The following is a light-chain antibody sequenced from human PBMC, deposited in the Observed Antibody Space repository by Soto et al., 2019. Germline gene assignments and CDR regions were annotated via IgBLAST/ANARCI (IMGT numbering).Light chain of an antibody. CDR1: SSNIGSNT. J-gene: IGLJ1*01. Sequence: QSVLTQPPSASGTPGQSVTVSCSGSSSNIGSNTVTWYQQLPGTPPTLLLYINNLRSSGVSDRFSGSKSGTSASLAISGLQSEDEADYYCATWDDSPNGYVFGSGTKLTVL. CDR2: INN. CDR3: ATWDDSPNGYV. V-gene: IGLV1-44*01.